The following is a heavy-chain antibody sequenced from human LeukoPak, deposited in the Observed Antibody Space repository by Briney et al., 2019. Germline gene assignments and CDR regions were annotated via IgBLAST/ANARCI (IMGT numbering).Heavy chain of an antibody. V-gene: IGHV3-7*01. CDR3: ANRYCSDTTCQETYFDY. CDR1: GFTFSSYW. Sequence: GGSLRLSCAASGFTFSSYWMSWVRQAPGKGLEWVANIKQDGSEKYYVDSVKGRFTISRDNAKNSLYLQMNSLRAEDTAVYYCANRYCSDTTCQETYFDYWGQGTLVTVSS. CDR2: IKQDGSEK. D-gene: IGHD2-2*01. J-gene: IGHJ4*02.